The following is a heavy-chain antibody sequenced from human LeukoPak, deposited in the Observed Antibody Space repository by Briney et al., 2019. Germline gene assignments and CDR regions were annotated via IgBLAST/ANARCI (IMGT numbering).Heavy chain of an antibody. Sequence: SVKVSCKASGYTFTSYGISWVRQAPGQGLEWMGGIIPIFGSSNYAQKFQGRVTITADESTTTAYLELSSLKSEDTAVYYCARVTHTELSTWFDPWGQGTLATVSS. D-gene: IGHD5-18*01. J-gene: IGHJ5*02. CDR2: IIPIFGSS. CDR1: GYTFTSYG. V-gene: IGHV1-69*13. CDR3: ARVTHTELSTWFDP.